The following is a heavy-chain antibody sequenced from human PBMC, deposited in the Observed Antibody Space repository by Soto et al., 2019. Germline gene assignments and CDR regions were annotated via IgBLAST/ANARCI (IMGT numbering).Heavy chain of an antibody. V-gene: IGHV3-23*01. D-gene: IGHD3-3*01. CDR1: GFTFRNYA. Sequence: EVQLLESGGGLVLPGGSLRLSCAASGFTFRNYAMSWVRQAPGRGLEWVATITGDGGSTYYADSVKGRFSISRDKSNNSVYLQMIRMRVEDTAVYYCAKYPKDTAIAFWNCYFAGIYDRDLWGEGTTVTVTP. CDR2: ITGDGGST. J-gene: IGHJ6*04. CDR3: AKYPKDTAIAFWNCYFAGIYDRDL.